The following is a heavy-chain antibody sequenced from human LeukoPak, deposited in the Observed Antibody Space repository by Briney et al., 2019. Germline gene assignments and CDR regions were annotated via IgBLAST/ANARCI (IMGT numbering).Heavy chain of an antibody. D-gene: IGHD3-10*01. CDR3: ARGRKTAVFSFADY. Sequence: SQTLSLTCTVSGGSISSGSYYWSWIRQPAGKGLEWIGRIYTSGSTNYNPSLKSRVTISVDTSKNQFSLKLSSVTAADTAVYYCARGRKTAVFSFADYWGQGTLVTVSS. CDR2: IYTSGST. V-gene: IGHV4-61*02. CDR1: GGSISSGSYY. J-gene: IGHJ4*02.